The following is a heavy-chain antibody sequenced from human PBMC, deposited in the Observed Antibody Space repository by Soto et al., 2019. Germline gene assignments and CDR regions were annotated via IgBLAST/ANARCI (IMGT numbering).Heavy chain of an antibody. CDR2: ISSSSYI. Sequence: GSLRLSCAASGFTFSSYSMNWVRQAPGKGLEWVSSISSSSYIYYADSVKGRFTISRDNAKNSLYLQMNSLRAEDTAVYYCAGPRFWNGYYSIFPWGQGTLVTVSS. D-gene: IGHD3-3*01. CDR1: GFTFSSYS. CDR3: AGPRFWNGYYSIFP. J-gene: IGHJ5*02. V-gene: IGHV3-21*01.